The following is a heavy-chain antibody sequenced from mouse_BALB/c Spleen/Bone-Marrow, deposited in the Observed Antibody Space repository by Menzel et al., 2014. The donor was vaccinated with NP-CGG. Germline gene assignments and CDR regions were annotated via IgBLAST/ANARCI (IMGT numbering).Heavy chain of an antibody. D-gene: IGHD2-4*01. CDR2: IDTSDSYT. J-gene: IGHJ4*01. CDR1: GYTFTDNW. V-gene: IGHV1-69*01. Sequence: QVHVKQSGAELGMPGASVKMSCKASGYTFTDNWIYWVKQRPGQGLEWIGAIDTSDSYTNYNQKFMGKASLTVDASSSTAYVQVSSLTSDDSAVYYCARGGHDFSLDYWGQGTSVTVSS. CDR3: ARGGHDFSLDY.